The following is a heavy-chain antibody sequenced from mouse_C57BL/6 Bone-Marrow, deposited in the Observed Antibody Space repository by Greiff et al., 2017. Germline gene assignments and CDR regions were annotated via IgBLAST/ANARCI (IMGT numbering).Heavy chain of an antibody. CDR3: VSPRYGSSRGYFDV. CDR1: GYTFTSYG. J-gene: IGHJ1*03. V-gene: IGHV1-81*01. CDR2: IYPRRGNT. D-gene: IGHD1-1*01. Sequence: QVQLQQSGAELARPGASVKLSCKASGYTFTSYGISWVKQRTGQGLEWIGEIYPRRGNTYYNEKFKGKATLTADKSSSTAYMELRSLTSEDSAVYFGVSPRYGSSRGYFDVWGTGTTVTVSS.